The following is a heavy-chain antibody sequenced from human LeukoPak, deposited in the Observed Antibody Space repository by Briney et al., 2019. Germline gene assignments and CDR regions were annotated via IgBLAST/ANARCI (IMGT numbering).Heavy chain of an antibody. D-gene: IGHD2-15*01. CDR3: ASLEGGSRYFDY. J-gene: IGHJ4*02. V-gene: IGHV4-39*07. CDR2: IYYSGNT. CDR1: GGSTYY. Sequence: SETLSLTCTVSGGSTYYWGWIRQPPGKGLEWIGSIYYSGNTYYNPSLKSRVTISVDTSKNQFSLKLSSVTAADTAVYYCASLEGGSRYFDYWGQGTLVIVSS.